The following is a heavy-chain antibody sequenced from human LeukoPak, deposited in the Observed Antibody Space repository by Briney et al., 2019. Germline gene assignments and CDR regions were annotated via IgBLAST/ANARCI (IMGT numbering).Heavy chain of an antibody. CDR1: GYSITSGYY. Sequence: PSETLSLTCAVSGYSITSGYYWSWIRQPPGKGLEWIGEINHSGSTNYNPSLKSRVTISVDTSKNQFSLKLSSVTAADTAVYYCARHLLVVVVAADRWFDPWGQGTLVTVSS. J-gene: IGHJ5*02. D-gene: IGHD2-15*01. V-gene: IGHV4-38-2*01. CDR2: INHSGST. CDR3: ARHLLVVVVAADRWFDP.